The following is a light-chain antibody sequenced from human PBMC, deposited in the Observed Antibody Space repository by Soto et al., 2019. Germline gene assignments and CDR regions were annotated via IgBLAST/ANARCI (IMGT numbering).Light chain of an antibody. J-gene: IGKJ1*01. CDR3: QQPYSNLWT. CDR1: QHISDY. Sequence: DSEMSHSPSSLPALVRDSFSMPCRASQHISDYLNWYQQKSGTAPTLLIYDASTLNTGVPTRFSGRGAGTDFTLTINNLQREDFADYFYQQPYSNLWTFGQGTKV. V-gene: IGKV1-39*01. CDR2: DAS.